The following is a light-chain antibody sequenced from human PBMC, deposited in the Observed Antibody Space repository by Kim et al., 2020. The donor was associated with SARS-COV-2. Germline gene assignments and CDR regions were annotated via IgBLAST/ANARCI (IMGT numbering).Light chain of an antibody. V-gene: IGLV3-19*01. Sequence: SSELTQDPAVSVALGQTVRITCQGDSLRSYYASWYQEKPGQAPLLVIYGNNNRPSGIPDRFSGSSSGKTASLTIPGAQAEDEADYYCNSRDSSGDHVVFG. CDR1: SLRSYY. CDR3: NSRDSSGDHVV. CDR2: GNN. J-gene: IGLJ3*02.